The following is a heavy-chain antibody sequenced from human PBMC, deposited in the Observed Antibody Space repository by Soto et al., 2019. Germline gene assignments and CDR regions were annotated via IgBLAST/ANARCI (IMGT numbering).Heavy chain of an antibody. CDR1: GFTFSSYD. V-gene: IGHV3-30*18. Sequence: QVQLVESGGGVVQPGRSLRLSCAASGFTFSSYDMHWVRQAPGKGLEWVAVISYDGSNKYYADSVKGRFTISRDNSKNTLYLQMNSLRAEDTAVYYCAESLVQMATISDYWGQGTLVTVST. J-gene: IGHJ4*02. CDR2: ISYDGSNK. CDR3: AESLVQMATISDY. D-gene: IGHD5-12*01.